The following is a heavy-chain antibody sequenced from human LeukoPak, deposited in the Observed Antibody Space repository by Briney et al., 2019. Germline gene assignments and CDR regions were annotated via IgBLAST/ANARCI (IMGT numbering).Heavy chain of an antibody. Sequence: SETLSLTCTVSGGSTSSGAYFWTWIRQHPGKGLELIGYIYYSGSIYYNPSLKSRLTISVDTSENQFSLRLSSVTAADTAVYYCARVGNYHGFYWGQGTLVTVSS. CDR2: IYYSGSI. J-gene: IGHJ4*02. CDR3: ARVGNYHGFY. V-gene: IGHV4-31*03. CDR1: GGSTSSGAYF. D-gene: IGHD3-10*01.